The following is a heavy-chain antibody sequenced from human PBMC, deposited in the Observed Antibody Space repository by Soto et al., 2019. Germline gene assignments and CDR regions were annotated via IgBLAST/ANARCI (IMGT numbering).Heavy chain of an antibody. V-gene: IGHV3-23*01. Sequence: GGSLRLSCAASGFTFSSYAMSWVRQAPGKGLEWVSAISGSGGSTYYADSVKGRFTISRDNSKNTLYLQMNSLRAEDTAVYYCAKSYSYGDYLYYFDYWGQGTLVTVSS. D-gene: IGHD4-17*01. CDR3: AKSYSYGDYLYYFDY. CDR2: ISGSGGST. J-gene: IGHJ4*02. CDR1: GFTFSSYA.